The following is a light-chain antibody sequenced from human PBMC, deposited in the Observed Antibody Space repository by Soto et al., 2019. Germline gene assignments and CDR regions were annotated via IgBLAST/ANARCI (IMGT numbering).Light chain of an antibody. V-gene: IGKV3-11*01. CDR2: DAS. Sequence: EIVVTQSPATLSLSPGERATLSCRASQSVSSYLAWYQQKPGQAPRLLIYDASNRATGIPPRFSGSGSGTDFTLTISSLEPEDFAVYYCQQRSKWVTFGRGTKVDIK. CDR1: QSVSSY. CDR3: QQRSKWVT. J-gene: IGKJ4*01.